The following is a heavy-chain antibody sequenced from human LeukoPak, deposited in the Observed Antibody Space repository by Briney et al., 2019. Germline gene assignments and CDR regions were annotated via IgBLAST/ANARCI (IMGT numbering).Heavy chain of an antibody. CDR2: ISAYNGNT. J-gene: IGHJ6*03. V-gene: IGHV1-18*01. CDR1: GYTFTSYG. Sequence: GASVKVSCKASGYTFTSYGISWGRQAQRQGMELMGCISAYNGNTNYAQKLQGRVTMTTDTSTSTAYMELRRLRCDDTAVYYCARDGRLRGYYYTDVWGKGTTVTVSS. CDR3: ARDGRLRGYYYTDV.